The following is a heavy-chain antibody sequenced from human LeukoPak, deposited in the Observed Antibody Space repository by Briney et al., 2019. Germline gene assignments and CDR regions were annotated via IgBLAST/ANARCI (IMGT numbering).Heavy chain of an antibody. V-gene: IGHV3-30-3*01. J-gene: IGHJ5*02. CDR3: AKGVLVLGYCSGGSCYQIDH. CDR1: GFTFSSYA. CDR2: ISYDGSNK. Sequence: GGSLRLSCAASGFTFSSYAMHWVRQAPGKGLEWVAVISYDGSNKYYADSVKGRFTISRDNSKNTLYLQMNSLRAEDTAVYYCAKGVLVLGYCSGGSCYQIDHWGQGTLVTVSS. D-gene: IGHD2-15*01.